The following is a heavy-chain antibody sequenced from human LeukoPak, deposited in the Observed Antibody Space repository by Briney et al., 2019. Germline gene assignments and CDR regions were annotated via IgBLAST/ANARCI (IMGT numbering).Heavy chain of an antibody. CDR2: INPNSGGT. J-gene: IGHJ6*03. CDR1: GYTFTGYY. V-gene: IGHV1-2*02. CDR3: ARRYYYNYYMDV. Sequence: APVKVSCKASGYTFTGYYMHWVRQAPGQGLEWMGWINPNSGGTNYAQKFQGRVTMTRDTSISTAYMELSRLRSDDTAVYYCARRYYYNYYMDVWGEGTTVTISS.